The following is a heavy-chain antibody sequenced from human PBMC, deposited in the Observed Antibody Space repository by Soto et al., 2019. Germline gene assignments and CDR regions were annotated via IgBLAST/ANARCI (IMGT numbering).Heavy chain of an antibody. V-gene: IGHV1-18*01. CDR1: GYTFTSYG. J-gene: IGHJ3*02. CDR3: ARDVRYDFWSGYYIKDSGAFDI. CDR2: ISAYNGNT. Sequence: GASVKVSCKASGYTFTSYGISWVRQAPGQGLEWTGWISAYNGNTNYAQKLQGRVTMTTVTSTSTAYMELRSLRSDDTAVYYCARDVRYDFWSGYYIKDSGAFDIWGQGTMVTVSS. D-gene: IGHD3-3*01.